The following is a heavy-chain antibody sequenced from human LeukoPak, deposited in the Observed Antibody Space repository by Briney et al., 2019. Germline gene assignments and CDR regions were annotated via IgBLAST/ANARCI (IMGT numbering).Heavy chain of an antibody. J-gene: IGHJ4*02. CDR3: AKDWGYASGTYLDS. CDR1: GFTFSSNA. Sequence: GGSPRLSCAASGFTFSSNAMHWVRQAPGKGLEWVAVISRDGSDKYYPDSVKGRFTISKDNSKNTLFLQMNSLRTEDTAVYYCAKDWGYASGTYLDSWGQGTLVTVSS. V-gene: IGHV3-30*18. D-gene: IGHD3-16*01. CDR2: ISRDGSDK.